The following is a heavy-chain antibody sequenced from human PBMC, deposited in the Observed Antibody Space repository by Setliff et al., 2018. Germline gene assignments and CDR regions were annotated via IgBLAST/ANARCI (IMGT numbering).Heavy chain of an antibody. D-gene: IGHD1-26*01. CDR1: GYTFGAHY. CDR3: ARHSGRYYVPGTFDS. Sequence: GASVKVSCKASGYTFGAHYIHWVRQAPGQGFEWMGWINPNSGDTNYAQRFQGRVTTTIDTSTNTAYMELRSLRSDDTAIYFCARHSGRYYVPGTFDSWGQGTLVTVSS. CDR2: INPNSGDT. V-gene: IGHV1-2*02. J-gene: IGHJ4*02.